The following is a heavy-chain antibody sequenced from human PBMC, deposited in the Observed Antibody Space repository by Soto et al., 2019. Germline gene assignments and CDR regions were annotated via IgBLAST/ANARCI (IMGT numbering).Heavy chain of an antibody. D-gene: IGHD2-15*01. V-gene: IGHV3-30-3*01. CDR2: ISYDGSNK. Sequence: GGSLRLSCAASGFTFSSYAMHWVRQAPGKGLEWVAVISYDGSNKYYADSVKGRFTISRDNSKNTLYLQMNSLRAEDTAVYYCARQTSINKKVDSYYYYGMDVWGQGTTVTVSS. CDR3: ARQTSINKKVDSYYYYGMDV. J-gene: IGHJ6*02. CDR1: GFTFSSYA.